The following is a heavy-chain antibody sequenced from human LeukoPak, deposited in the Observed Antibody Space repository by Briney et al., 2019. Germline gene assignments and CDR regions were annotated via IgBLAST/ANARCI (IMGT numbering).Heavy chain of an antibody. CDR2: ISHDGTYK. CDR3: ARRWYFDL. Sequence: PGGSLRLSCAASGFTITTYAMTWVRQAPGKGLESVAVISHDGTYKNYADSVKGRFTISRDTPKNTVYLQMNSLRSEDTAVYYCARRWYFDLWGRGTLVTVSS. V-gene: IGHV3-30*04. CDR1: GFTITTYA. J-gene: IGHJ2*01.